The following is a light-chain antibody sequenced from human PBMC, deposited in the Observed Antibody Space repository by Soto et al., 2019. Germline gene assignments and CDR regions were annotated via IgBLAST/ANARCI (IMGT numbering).Light chain of an antibody. CDR3: ATWDDKLNGWL. CDR2: YDD. V-gene: IGLV1-36*01. CDR1: SSNIGKNA. J-gene: IGLJ3*02. Sequence: QSVLTQPPSVSEAPRQRVTISCFGSSSNIGKNAVNWYQQFPGKAPKLLIYYDDLLPSGVSDRFFGSKSGTSASLAISGLQSEDEADYYCATWDDKLNGWLFGGGTKVTVL.